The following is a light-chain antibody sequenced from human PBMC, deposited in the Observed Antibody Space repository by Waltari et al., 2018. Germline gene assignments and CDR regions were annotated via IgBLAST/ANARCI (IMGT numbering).Light chain of an antibody. CDR3: QTWDTNTPL. Sequence: SSELTQPPSVSVSPGQTATVPCSGDAWGDRYASWYQQRPGQSPLLVIYRDTMRPSGIPERFSGSNSGTTATLTISGTQAMDEADYYCQTWDTNTPLFGGGTKLTVL. CDR1: AWGDRY. V-gene: IGLV3-1*01. J-gene: IGLJ2*01. CDR2: RDT.